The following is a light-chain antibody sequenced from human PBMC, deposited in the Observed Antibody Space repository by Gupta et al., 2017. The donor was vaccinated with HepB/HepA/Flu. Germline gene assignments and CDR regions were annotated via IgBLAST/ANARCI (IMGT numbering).Light chain of an antibody. CDR3: QVWHSTSDHPGV. CDR1: NIGYKS. V-gene: IGLV3-21*02. Sequence: SYVLTQPPSVSVAPGETARITCGGNNIGYKSVHWYPQKPGQASVLVVYNDINRPSGSPEQFSGSNSGNTATLTISRVEAGDEADYYCQVWHSTSDHPGVFGGGTRLTVL. CDR2: NDI. J-gene: IGLJ3*02.